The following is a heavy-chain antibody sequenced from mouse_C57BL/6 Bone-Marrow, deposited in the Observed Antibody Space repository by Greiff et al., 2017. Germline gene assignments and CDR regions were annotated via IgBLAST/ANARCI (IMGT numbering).Heavy chain of an antibody. CDR1: GFTFSSYS. CDR2: ISSGGDYI. V-gene: IGHV5-9-1*02. Sequence: EVKLVASGAGLVKPGGSLKLSCAASGFTFSSYSMSWVRQTPEKRLEWVAYISSGGDYIYYADTVKGRFTIDRDNATTTLYLQMSSLKSEDTDMYDCTEEDSSGYEFAYWGQGTLVTVSA. D-gene: IGHD3-2*02. CDR3: TEEDSSGYEFAY. J-gene: IGHJ3*01.